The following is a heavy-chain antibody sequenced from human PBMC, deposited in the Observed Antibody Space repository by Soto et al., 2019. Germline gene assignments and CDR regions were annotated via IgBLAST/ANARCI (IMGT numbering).Heavy chain of an antibody. CDR1: GLSRSTSGVG. CDR2: IYWDDDK. V-gene: IGHV2-5*02. J-gene: IGHJ4*02. D-gene: IGHD6-6*01. CDR3: AHRRGSSSPLDS. Sequence: QITLKESGPTLVKPTQTLTLPCTFSGLSRSTSGVGVGWIRQPPGKALEWLALIYWDDDKRYSPSLKSRLTITKDTSKNQVVLTMTNMDPVDTATYYCAHRRGSSSPLDSWGQGTLVTVSS.